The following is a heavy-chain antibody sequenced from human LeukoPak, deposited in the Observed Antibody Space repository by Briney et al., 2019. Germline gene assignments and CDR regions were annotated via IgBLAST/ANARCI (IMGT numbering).Heavy chain of an antibody. V-gene: IGHV3-23*01. CDR2: ISGSGGST. CDR1: GFTFSSYA. J-gene: IGHJ5*02. Sequence: GGSLRLSCAASGFTFSSYAMSWVRQAPGEGLEWVSAISGSGGSTYYADSVKGRFTLSRDNSKNTLYLQMNSLRAEDTAVYYCAKAPTMVRGVIIGNWFDPWGQGTLVTVSS. CDR3: AKAPTMVRGVIIGNWFDP. D-gene: IGHD3-10*01.